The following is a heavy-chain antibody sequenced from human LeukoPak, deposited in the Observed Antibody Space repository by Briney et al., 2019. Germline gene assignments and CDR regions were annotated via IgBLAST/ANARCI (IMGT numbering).Heavy chain of an antibody. CDR1: KDTFTIYD. D-gene: IGHD1-26*01. Sequence: ASVKVSCKASKDTFTIYDVNWVRQATGLGLEWMGWMNPNSGNTGYAQKSQGRVTMTMNSSISTAYMELTSLTSEDTAVYYCARSTMGARRRYDYWGQGTLVTVSS. J-gene: IGHJ4*02. CDR2: MNPNSGNT. CDR3: ARSTMGARRRYDY. V-gene: IGHV1-8*01.